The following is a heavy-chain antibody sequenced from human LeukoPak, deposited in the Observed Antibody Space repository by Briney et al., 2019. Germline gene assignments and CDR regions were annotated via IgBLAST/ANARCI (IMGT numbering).Heavy chain of an antibody. D-gene: IGHD6-13*01. CDR1: GFTFSSYG. J-gene: IGHJ2*01. Sequence: PGGSLRLSCAASGFTFSSYGMSWVRQAPGKGLEWVSAISGSGGSTYYPGSVKGRFTVSRENAKNSLYLQMNSLRAGDTAVYYCARAAYSSTWYSRYFDLWGRGTLVTVSS. CDR2: ISGSGGST. V-gene: IGHV3-23*01. CDR3: ARAAYSSTWYSRYFDL.